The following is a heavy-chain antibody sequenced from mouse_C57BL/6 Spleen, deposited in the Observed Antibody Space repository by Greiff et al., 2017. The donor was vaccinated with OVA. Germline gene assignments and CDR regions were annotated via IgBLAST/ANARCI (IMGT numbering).Heavy chain of an antibody. D-gene: IGHD1-1*01. CDR1: GFNIKDDY. CDR2: IDPENGDT. CDR3: TTGRVYYGSSFDY. V-gene: IGHV14-4*01. Sequence: EVQLQQSGAELVRPGASVKLSCTASGFNIKDDYMHWVKQRPEQGLEWIGWIDPENGDTEYASKFQGKATITADTSSNTAYLQLSSLTSEDTAVYYGTTGRVYYGSSFDYWGQGTTLTVSS. J-gene: IGHJ2*01.